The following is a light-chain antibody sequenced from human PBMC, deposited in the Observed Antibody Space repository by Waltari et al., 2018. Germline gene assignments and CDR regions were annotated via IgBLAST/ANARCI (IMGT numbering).Light chain of an antibody. Sequence: YREIRGIDAFLNWYQQQPGKAPKLLIYDASTLQRGVPPRFSGTRIGTEFSLTISDLQPEDFATYFCQQSYSAPFTFGRGTRLE. J-gene: IGKJ5*01. V-gene: IGKV1-39*01. CDR1: RGIDAF. CDR3: QQSYSAPFT. CDR2: DAS.